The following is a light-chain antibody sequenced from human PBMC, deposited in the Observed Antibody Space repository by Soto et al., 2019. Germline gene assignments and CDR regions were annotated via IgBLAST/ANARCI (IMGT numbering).Light chain of an antibody. Sequence: EIVLTQSPVTLSLSPGERATLSCRASQSVSSSYLAWYQQKPGQAPRLLIYGASTRATGIPARFSGSGSGTDFTLTISSLQSEDFAVYYCQQYNIWPPWTFGHGTKVDIK. CDR2: GAS. CDR1: QSVSSSY. V-gene: IGKV3-15*01. J-gene: IGKJ1*01. CDR3: QQYNIWPPWT.